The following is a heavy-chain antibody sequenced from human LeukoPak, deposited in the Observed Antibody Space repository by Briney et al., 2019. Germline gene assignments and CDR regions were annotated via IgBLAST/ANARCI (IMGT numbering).Heavy chain of an antibody. CDR2: INHSGST. CDR3: ARGWYYYDSSGYYYGAFDI. J-gene: IGHJ3*02. Sequence: SETLSLTCAVYGGSFSGYYWSWIRQPPGKGLEWIGEINHSGSTNYNPSLKSRVTISVDTSKNQFSLKLSSVTAADTAAYYCARGWYYYDSSGYYYGAFDIWGQGTTVTVSS. D-gene: IGHD3-22*01. CDR1: GGSFSGYY. V-gene: IGHV4-34*01.